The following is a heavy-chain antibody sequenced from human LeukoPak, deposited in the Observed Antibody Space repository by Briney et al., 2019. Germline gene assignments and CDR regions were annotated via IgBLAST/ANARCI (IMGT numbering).Heavy chain of an antibody. CDR1: GGTFSSYT. CDR2: IIPILGIA. D-gene: IGHD6-19*01. Sequence: SVKVSCKASGGTFSSYTISWVRQAPGQGLEWMGRIIPILGIANYAQKFQGRVTITADKSTSTAYMELSSLRSEDTAVYYCARDRVSSGWYWFDPWGQGTLVTVSS. J-gene: IGHJ5*02. CDR3: ARDRVSSGWYWFDP. V-gene: IGHV1-69*04.